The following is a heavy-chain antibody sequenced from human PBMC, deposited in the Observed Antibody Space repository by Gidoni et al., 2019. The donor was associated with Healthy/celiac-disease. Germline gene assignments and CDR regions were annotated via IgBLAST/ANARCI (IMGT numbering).Heavy chain of an antibody. D-gene: IGHD6-19*01. Sequence: EVQLLESGGGLVQPGGSLRLSCAASGFTFSSYTMNWVRQAPGKGLGWVSTISGSGGSTYYADSVKGRFTISRDNSKNTLYLQMNSLRAEDTAVYYCAKPDSSGWYPGYYFDYWGQGTLVTVSS. CDR2: ISGSGGST. CDR1: GFTFSSYT. CDR3: AKPDSSGWYPGYYFDY. J-gene: IGHJ4*02. V-gene: IGHV3-23*01.